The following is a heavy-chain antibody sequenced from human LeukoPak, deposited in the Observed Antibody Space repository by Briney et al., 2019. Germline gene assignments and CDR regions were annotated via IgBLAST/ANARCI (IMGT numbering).Heavy chain of an antibody. CDR2: INHSGST. J-gene: IGHJ4*02. CDR3: ARAYCSSTNCLRYLDY. CDR1: GGSFSGYY. D-gene: IGHD2-2*01. Sequence: SETLSLTCAVYGGSFSGYYWSWIRQPPGKGLEWIGEINHSGSTNYNPSLKSRVTISVDTSKNQFSLKLSSVTAADTAVYYCARAYCSSTNCLRYLDYWGQGTLVTVSS. V-gene: IGHV4-34*01.